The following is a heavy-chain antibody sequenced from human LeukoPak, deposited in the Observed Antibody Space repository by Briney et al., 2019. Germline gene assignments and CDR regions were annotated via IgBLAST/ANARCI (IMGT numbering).Heavy chain of an antibody. CDR2: ISSSSSYI. Sequence: GGSLRLSCAVSGFTVSGNYMNWVRQAPGKGLEWVSSISSSSSYIYYADSVKGRFTISRDNAKNSLYLQMNSLRAEDTAVYYCARDRDAFDIWGQGTMVTVSS. CDR1: GFTVSGNY. J-gene: IGHJ3*02. V-gene: IGHV3-21*01. CDR3: ARDRDAFDI.